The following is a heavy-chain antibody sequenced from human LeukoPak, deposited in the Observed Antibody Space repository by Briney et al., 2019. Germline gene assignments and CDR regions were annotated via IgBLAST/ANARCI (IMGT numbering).Heavy chain of an antibody. CDR2: INPHSGGT. Sequence: ASVKVSCKASGYRFTGYYSHWVRQAPGLGLEWMGWINPHSGGTKFAQKFQGRVTMTRDTSISTGYMEVSRLRSDDAAVYYCAREYYDILTGSLDYWGQGTLVTVSS. D-gene: IGHD3-9*01. J-gene: IGHJ4*02. V-gene: IGHV1-2*02. CDR1: GYRFTGYY. CDR3: AREYYDILTGSLDY.